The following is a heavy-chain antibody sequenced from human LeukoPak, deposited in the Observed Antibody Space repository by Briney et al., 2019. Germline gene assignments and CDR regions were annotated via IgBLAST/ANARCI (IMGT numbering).Heavy chain of an antibody. CDR1: GFTLSSYW. Sequence: PGGSLRLSCAASGFTLSSYWMHWVRQAPGKGLVRVSRISGDGSTTSYADSVKGRFTISRDNAKNTLYLQMNSLRVEDTAVYYCARDLTGISDYWGQGTLVTVSS. CDR3: ARDLTGISDY. CDR2: ISGDGSTT. J-gene: IGHJ4*02. D-gene: IGHD7-27*01. V-gene: IGHV3-74*01.